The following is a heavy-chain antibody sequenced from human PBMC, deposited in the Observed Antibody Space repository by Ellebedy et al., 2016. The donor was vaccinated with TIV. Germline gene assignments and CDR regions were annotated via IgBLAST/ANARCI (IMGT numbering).Heavy chain of an antibody. CDR3: ASVTFSSLSPFDY. CDR2: IYPNSGDT. V-gene: IGHV1-2*02. D-gene: IGHD6-6*01. CDR1: GYTLTDYY. Sequence: AASVKVSCKTSGYTLTDYYMHWMRQAPGQGLEWMGWIYPNSGDTKYAQNFQGRVTMTRDTSIATAYMELNRLTSDDTATYYCASVTFSSLSPFDYWGQGTLVTVSS. J-gene: IGHJ4*02.